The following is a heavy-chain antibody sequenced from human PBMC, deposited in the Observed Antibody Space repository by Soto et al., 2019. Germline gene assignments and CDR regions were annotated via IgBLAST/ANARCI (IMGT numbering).Heavy chain of an antibody. CDR2: INDRGSI. Sequence: QVQLQQWGAGPLRPLETLSLTCGVSGGSFSGYYWAWIRQSPGKGLEWIGEINDRGSINYNPSLKSRVSISVDTSKNHYSLKLRSVTAADTAVYYCARESHDILTGPPWVWYFDHWGRGTLVTVSS. CDR3: ARESHDILTGPPWVWYFDH. J-gene: IGHJ2*01. V-gene: IGHV4-34*01. CDR1: GGSFSGYY. D-gene: IGHD3-9*01.